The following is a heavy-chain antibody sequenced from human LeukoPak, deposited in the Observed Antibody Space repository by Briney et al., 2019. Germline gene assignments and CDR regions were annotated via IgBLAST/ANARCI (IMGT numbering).Heavy chain of an antibody. J-gene: IGHJ4*02. D-gene: IGHD3-10*01. CDR2: ISYDGSNK. V-gene: IGHV3-30*03. CDR3: TTIVGRHLWFGEYYFDY. Sequence: GRSLRLSCAASGFTFSSYGMHWVRQAPGKGLEWVAVISYDGSNKYYADSVKGRFTISRDNSKNTLYLQMNSLRAEDTAVYYCTTIVGRHLWFGEYYFDYWGQGTLVTVSS. CDR1: GFTFSSYG.